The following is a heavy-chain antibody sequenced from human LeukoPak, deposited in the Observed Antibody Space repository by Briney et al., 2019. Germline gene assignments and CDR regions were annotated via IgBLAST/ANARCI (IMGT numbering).Heavy chain of an antibody. J-gene: IGHJ4*02. D-gene: IGHD2-15*01. Sequence: GGSLRLSCAASGFTFSSYGMHWVRQAPGKGLEWVAVISYDGSNKYYADSVKGRFTISRDNSKNTLYLQMNSLRAEDTAVYYCARSGYGSGGVDYWGQGTLVTVSS. CDR1: GFTFSSYG. CDR2: ISYDGSNK. CDR3: ARSGYGSGGVDY. V-gene: IGHV3-30*03.